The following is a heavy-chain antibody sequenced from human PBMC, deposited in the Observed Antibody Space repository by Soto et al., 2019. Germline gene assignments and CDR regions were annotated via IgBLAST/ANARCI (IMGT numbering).Heavy chain of an antibody. CDR2: IYWDDDK. V-gene: IGHV2-5*02. Sequence: QITLKESGPTLVKPTQTLTLTCTFSGFSLSTSEVGVGWIRQPPGKALEWLALIYWDDDKRYSPSLKSRLTINKDTSKNKVVLTMTNMDPVDTATYYCAHTRRGPRIELYVGYYFDFWGQGTLVTVSS. CDR3: AHTRRGPRIELYVGYYFDF. D-gene: IGHD5-18*01. J-gene: IGHJ4*02. CDR1: GFSLSTSEVG.